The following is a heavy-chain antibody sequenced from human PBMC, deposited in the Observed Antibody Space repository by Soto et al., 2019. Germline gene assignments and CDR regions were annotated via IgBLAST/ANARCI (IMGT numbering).Heavy chain of an antibody. Sequence: GGSLRLSCAASGFTVSSNYMSWVRQAPGKGLEWVSVIYSGGSTYYADSVKGRFTISRDNSKNTLYLQMNSLRAEDTAVYYCARRVAVAGFMDVWGQGTTVTVSS. CDR1: GFTVSSNY. CDR3: ARRVAVAGFMDV. V-gene: IGHV3-66*01. J-gene: IGHJ6*02. D-gene: IGHD6-19*01. CDR2: IYSGGST.